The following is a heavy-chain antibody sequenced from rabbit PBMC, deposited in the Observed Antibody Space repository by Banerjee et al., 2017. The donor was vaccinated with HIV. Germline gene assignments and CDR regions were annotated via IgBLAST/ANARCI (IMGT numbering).Heavy chain of an antibody. V-gene: IGHV1S45*01. J-gene: IGHJ4*01. D-gene: IGHD2-1*01. CDR1: GFDLSSSYW. CDR2: INTGSGSA. Sequence: EESGGDLVKPEGSLTLTCKASGFDLSSSYWISWVRQAPGKGLEWIGCINTGSGSAYYASWVISRFTISKTSSTTVTLQMTSLTAADTATYFCARFYGGYGSFNLWGPDTLVTVS. CDR3: ARFYGGYGSFNL.